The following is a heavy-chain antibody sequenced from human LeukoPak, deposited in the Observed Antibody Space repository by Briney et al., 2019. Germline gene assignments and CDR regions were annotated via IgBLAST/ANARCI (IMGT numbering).Heavy chain of an antibody. CDR1: GFTFDDYA. J-gene: IGHJ6*02. Sequence: GRSLRLSCAASGFTFDDYAMPWVRQAPGKGLEWVSGISWNSGSIGYADSVKGRFTISRDNAKNSLYLQMNSLRAEDTALYYCAKGMADGSGYSSGWYSAQRYGMDVWGQGTTVTVSS. V-gene: IGHV3-9*01. CDR2: ISWNSGSI. CDR3: AKGMADGSGYSSGWYSAQRYGMDV. D-gene: IGHD6-19*01.